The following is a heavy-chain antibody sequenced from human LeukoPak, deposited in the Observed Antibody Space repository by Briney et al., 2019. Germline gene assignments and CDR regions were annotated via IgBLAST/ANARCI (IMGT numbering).Heavy chain of an antibody. J-gene: IGHJ4*02. Sequence: AGGPLRLSCAASGFSFSTYSMIRVRQDPGKGLEWVSSIGSSPTYTFYAASVKGRFTISRDNAKNSLFLQMNSLTAEDTAVYYCTRDPSDYWGQGTLVTVSS. V-gene: IGHV3-21*06. CDR1: GFSFSTYS. CDR3: TRDPSDY. CDR2: IGSSPTYT.